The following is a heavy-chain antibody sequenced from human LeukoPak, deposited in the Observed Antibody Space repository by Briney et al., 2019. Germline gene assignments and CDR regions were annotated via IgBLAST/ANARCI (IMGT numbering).Heavy chain of an antibody. V-gene: IGHV3-33*06. D-gene: IGHD6-6*01. CDR1: GFTFSSYG. CDR3: AKDFPEYSSSSYFDY. J-gene: IGHJ4*02. Sequence: GGSLRLSCAASGFTFSSYGMHWVRQAPGKGLEWVAVIWYDGSNKYYADSVKGRFTISRDNSKNTLYLQMNSLRAEDTAVYYCAKDFPEYSSSSYFDYWGQGTLVTVSS. CDR2: IWYDGSNK.